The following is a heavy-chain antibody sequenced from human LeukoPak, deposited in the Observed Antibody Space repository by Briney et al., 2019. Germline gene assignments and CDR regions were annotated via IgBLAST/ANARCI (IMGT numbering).Heavy chain of an antibody. D-gene: IGHD3-22*01. CDR3: ARAGHVITMIVVLDAFDI. CDR2: ISSSGSTI. CDR1: GFTFSSDE. Sequence: SGGSLRLSCAASGFTFSSDEMNWVRQAPGKGLEWLSYISSSGSTIYYADSVKGRFTISRDNAKSSLYLQMNTLGAEDTAVYYCARAGHVITMIVVLDAFDIWGQGTMVTVSS. V-gene: IGHV3-48*03. J-gene: IGHJ3*02.